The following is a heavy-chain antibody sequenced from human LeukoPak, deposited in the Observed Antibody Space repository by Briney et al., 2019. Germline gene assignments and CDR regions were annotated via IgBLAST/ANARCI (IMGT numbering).Heavy chain of an antibody. CDR3: ARVQAVRYFDWLSPGTTPYYYYYYMDV. J-gene: IGHJ6*03. CDR2: IIPIFGTA. V-gene: IGHV1-69*05. CDR1: GGTFSSYA. Sequence: SVKVSCKASGGTFSSYAISWVRQAPGQGLEWMGGIIPIFGTANYAQKFQGRVTITTDESTSTAYMELSSLRSEDTAVYYCARVQAVRYFDWLSPGTTPYYYYYYMDVWGKGTTVTVSS. D-gene: IGHD3-9*01.